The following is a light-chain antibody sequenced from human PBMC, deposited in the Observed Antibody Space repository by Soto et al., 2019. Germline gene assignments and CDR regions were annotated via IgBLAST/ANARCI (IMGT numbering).Light chain of an antibody. CDR3: QSYDNGLSASV. CDR2: GSS. CDR1: SSNIGAGHV. Sequence: QSVLTQPPSVSGAPGQRVTISCTGSSSNIGAGHVVHWYQQFPGRAPNLLIYGSSNRPSGVPDRFSGSKSGTSASLAITGLQAEDEADYYCQSYDNGLSASVFGGGTQL. J-gene: IGLJ2*01. V-gene: IGLV1-40*01.